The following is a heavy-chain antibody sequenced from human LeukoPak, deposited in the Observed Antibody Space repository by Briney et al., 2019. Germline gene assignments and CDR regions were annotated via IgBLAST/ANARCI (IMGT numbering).Heavy chain of an antibody. D-gene: IGHD3-3*01. CDR2: IRNDGSNT. CDR1: GFSLTSNG. CDR3: ARTAGWSGPDY. Sequence: GGSLRLSCAASGFSLTSNGMHWVRQAPGKGLEWVAFIRNDGSNTYYSDSVKGRFTISRDISKKMVFLQMNSLRVEDTAVYFCARTAGWSGPDYWGQGTLVTVSS. J-gene: IGHJ4*02. V-gene: IGHV3-30*02.